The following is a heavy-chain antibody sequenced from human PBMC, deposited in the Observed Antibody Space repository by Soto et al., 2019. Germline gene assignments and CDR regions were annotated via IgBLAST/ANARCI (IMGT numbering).Heavy chain of an antibody. CDR1: GFTFGDYA. CDR2: IRTKAYGGTT. V-gene: IGHV3-49*04. CDR3: SRTDYYYASGSYYPFDF. J-gene: IGHJ4*02. Sequence: EVQLVESGGGLVQPGRSRRLSCKASGFTFGDYAMSWVRQAPGKGLEWISFIRTKAYGGTTEYAASVKGRFTISRDDSRNIAYLQMNSLKTEDTAFYYCSRTDYYYASGSYYPFDFWGQGTPVTVSS. D-gene: IGHD3-10*01.